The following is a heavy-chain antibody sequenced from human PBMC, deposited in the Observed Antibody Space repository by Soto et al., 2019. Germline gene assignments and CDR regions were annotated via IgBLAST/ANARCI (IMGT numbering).Heavy chain of an antibody. J-gene: IGHJ6*02. V-gene: IGHV1-2*02. CDR2: INPNSGGT. CDR3: ARDSVAANYYYYYGMDV. Sequence: ASVKVSCKASGYTFTGYYMHWVRQAPGQGLEWMGWINPNSGGTNYAQKFQGRVTMTRDTSISTAYMELSRLRSDDTAVYYCARDSVAANYYYYYGMDVWGQGTTVTVS. CDR1: GYTFTGYY. D-gene: IGHD2-15*01.